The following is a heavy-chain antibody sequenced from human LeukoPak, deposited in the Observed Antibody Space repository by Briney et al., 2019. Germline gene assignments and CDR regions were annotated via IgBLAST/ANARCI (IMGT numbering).Heavy chain of an antibody. J-gene: IGHJ6*03. CDR1: GGSFSGYY. D-gene: IGHD2-15*01. V-gene: IGHV4-34*01. CDR3: ARRRRELGYCSGGSCYGGVYYYYYMDV. Sequence: SETLSLTCAVYGGSFSGYYWSWIRQPPGKGLEWIGEINHSGSTNYNPSLKSRVTISVDTSKNQFSLKLSSVTAADTAVYYCARRRRELGYCSGGSCYGGVYYYYYMDVWGKGTTVIVSS. CDR2: INHSGST.